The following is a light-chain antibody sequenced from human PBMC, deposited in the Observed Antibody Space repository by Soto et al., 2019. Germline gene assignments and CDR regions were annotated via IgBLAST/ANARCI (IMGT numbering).Light chain of an antibody. CDR2: SNN. CDR1: SSNIGSNT. V-gene: IGLV1-44*01. J-gene: IGLJ2*01. Sequence: QSVLTQPASASGTPGQRVTISCSGSSSNIGSNTVNCYQQLPGTAPNLLIYSNNQRPSGGPYRCSGAKSGTSASLAISGLQSEEEDDYYCAAWDDSLNSPVFGGGTKLTVL. CDR3: AAWDDSLNSPV.